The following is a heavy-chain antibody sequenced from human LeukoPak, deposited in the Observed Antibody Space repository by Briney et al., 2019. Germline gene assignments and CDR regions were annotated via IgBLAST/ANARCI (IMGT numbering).Heavy chain of an antibody. CDR1: GFTLSSYG. Sequence: GGSLRLSCAASGFTLSSYGMHWVRKAPGQGLEWVAFIRYDGSNKYYADSVKGRFTISRDNSKNTLYLQMNSLRAEDTAVYYCAKPYYYDSSGYYPFDYWGQGTLVTVSS. J-gene: IGHJ4*02. V-gene: IGHV3-30*02. CDR2: IRYDGSNK. CDR3: AKPYYYDSSGYYPFDY. D-gene: IGHD3-22*01.